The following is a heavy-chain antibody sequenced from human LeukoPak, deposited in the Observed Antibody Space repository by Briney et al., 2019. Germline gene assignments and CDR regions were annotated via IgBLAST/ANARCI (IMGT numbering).Heavy chain of an antibody. D-gene: IGHD5-18*01. CDR2: IFSSGST. CDR3: AREGYSYGYDY. J-gene: IGHJ4*02. CDR1: GGSISGYY. Sequence: SETLSLTCTVSGGSISGYYWSWIRQPPGKGLEWIGCIFSSGSTKYNPSPKSRVTISVDTSKNQFSLKLSSVTAADTAVYYCAREGYSYGYDYWGQGSLVTVSS. V-gene: IGHV4-59*01.